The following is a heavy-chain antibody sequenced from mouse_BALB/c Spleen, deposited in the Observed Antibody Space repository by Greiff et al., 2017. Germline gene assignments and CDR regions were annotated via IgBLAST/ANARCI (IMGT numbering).Heavy chain of an antibody. D-gene: IGHD1-1*01. V-gene: IGHV1-18*01. CDR3: ARYYVSY. CDR1: GYTFTDYN. Sequence: VQLQQSGPELVQPGASVKISCKASGYTFTDYNMDWVKQSPGKSLEWIGDINPNNGGTIYNQKFKGKATLTIDKSSSTAYMELRSLTSEDTAVYYCARYYVSYWGQGTLVTVSA. CDR2: INPNNGGT. J-gene: IGHJ3*01.